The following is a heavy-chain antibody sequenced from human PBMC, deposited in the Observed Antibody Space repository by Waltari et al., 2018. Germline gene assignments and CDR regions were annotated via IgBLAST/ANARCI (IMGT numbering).Heavy chain of an antibody. CDR3: AKNFGDY. D-gene: IGHD3-16*01. Sequence: QVQLVESGGGVVQPGGSLRLSCAASGFTFSSYGMHWVRQAPGKGLEWVAFIRYDGSNKYYADSVKFRFTISRDNSKNTLYLQMNSLRAEDTAVYYCAKNFGDYWGQGTLVTVSS. CDR1: GFTFSSYG. CDR2: IRYDGSNK. V-gene: IGHV3-30*02. J-gene: IGHJ4*02.